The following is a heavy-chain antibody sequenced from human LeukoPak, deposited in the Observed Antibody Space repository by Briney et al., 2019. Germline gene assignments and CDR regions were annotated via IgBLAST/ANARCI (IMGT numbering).Heavy chain of an antibody. CDR3: ARDQTYYYDSSGYYRSYWYFDL. CDR2: ISAYNGNT. CDR1: GYTFTSYG. J-gene: IGHJ2*01. V-gene: IGHV1-18*01. D-gene: IGHD3-22*01. Sequence: GASVKVSCKASGYTFTSYGISWVQQAPGQGLEWMGWISAYNGNTNYAQKLQGRVTMTTDTSTSTAYMELRSLRSDDTAVYYCARDQTYYYDSSGYYRSYWYFDLWGRGTLVTVSS.